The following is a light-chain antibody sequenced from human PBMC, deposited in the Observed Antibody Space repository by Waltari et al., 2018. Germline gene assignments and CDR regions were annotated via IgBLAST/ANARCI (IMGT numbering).Light chain of an antibody. CDR2: DAS. Sequence: DIQMTQSPSSLSASVGDRVTITCQASQDISNYLNWYQQKPGKAPKLLIYDASNLEKGVRSRFSGSGSGTDFTFTISSLQPEDIATYYCQQYDNLPLTFGGGTKVEIK. V-gene: IGKV1-33*01. J-gene: IGKJ4*01. CDR1: QDISNY. CDR3: QQYDNLPLT.